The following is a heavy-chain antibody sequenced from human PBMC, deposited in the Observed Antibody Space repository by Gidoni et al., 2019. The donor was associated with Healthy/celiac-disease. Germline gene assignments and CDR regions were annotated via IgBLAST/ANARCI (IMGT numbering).Heavy chain of an antibody. J-gene: IGHJ3*02. Sequence: ELQLVESGGGLVQPGGSLRLSCAASGFAFSTYWMSWVRQDPGKGVEWVANIKQDGSEKYYVDSVKGRFTISRDNAKNSLYLQMNSLRAEDTAVYYCFDAFDIWGQGTMVTVSS. V-gene: IGHV3-7*01. CDR1: GFAFSTYW. CDR3: FDAFDI. CDR2: IKQDGSEK.